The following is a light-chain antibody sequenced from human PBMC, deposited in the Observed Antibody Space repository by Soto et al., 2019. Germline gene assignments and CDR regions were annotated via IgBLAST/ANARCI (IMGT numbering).Light chain of an antibody. CDR3: SSYGGSNNLI. CDR2: EVN. Sequence: QSVLTQPPSASGSPGQSVTISCTGTSSDVGGYNYVSWYQQHPGKAPKLMIYEVNKRPSGVPDRFPGSKSGNTASLSVSGLQADDEADYYCSSYGGSNNLIFGGGTKVTVL. CDR1: SSDVGGYNY. J-gene: IGLJ2*01. V-gene: IGLV2-8*01.